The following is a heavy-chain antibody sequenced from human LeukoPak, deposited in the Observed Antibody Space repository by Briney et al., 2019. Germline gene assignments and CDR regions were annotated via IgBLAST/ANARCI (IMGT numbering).Heavy chain of an antibody. D-gene: IGHD1-26*01. CDR1: RFTFSDYY. Sequence: PGGSLRLSCAASRFTFSDYYMSWIRQAPGKGLEWVSYITHSGSTISYADSVRGRFTISRGNAKNSLYLQMNSLRAEDTAVYYCARVVGKWEFDYWGQGTLVTVSS. J-gene: IGHJ4*02. CDR2: ITHSGSTI. V-gene: IGHV3-11*01. CDR3: ARVVGKWEFDY.